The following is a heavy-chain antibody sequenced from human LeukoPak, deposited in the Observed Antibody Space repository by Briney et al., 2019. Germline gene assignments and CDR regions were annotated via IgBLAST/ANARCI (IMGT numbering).Heavy chain of an antibody. Sequence: GESLKISCKASGNSITTYWIGWVRQKPGKGLEWMGLIFPGDSDTRYSPSFQGQVTISADKSISTAYLQWSSLKASDTAMYYCARHRSLYYYDSSGYYDYWGQGTLVTVSS. CDR3: ARHRSLYYYDSSGYYDY. CDR1: GNSITTYW. D-gene: IGHD3-22*01. CDR2: IFPGDSDT. V-gene: IGHV5-51*01. J-gene: IGHJ4*02.